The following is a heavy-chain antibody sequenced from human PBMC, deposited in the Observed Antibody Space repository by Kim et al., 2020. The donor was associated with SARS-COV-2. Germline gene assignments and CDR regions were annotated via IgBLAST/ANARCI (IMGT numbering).Heavy chain of an antibody. CDR2: ISSSSSTI. CDR3: ARDARYCSGGSCYSKPYYFDY. D-gene: IGHD2-15*01. CDR1: GFTFSSYS. Sequence: GGSLRLSCAASGFTFSSYSMNWVRQAPGKGLEWVSYISSSSSTIYYADSVKGRFTISRDNAKNSLYLQMNSLRDEDTAVYYCARDARYCSGGSCYSKPYYFDYWGQGTLVTVSS. V-gene: IGHV3-48*02. J-gene: IGHJ4*02.